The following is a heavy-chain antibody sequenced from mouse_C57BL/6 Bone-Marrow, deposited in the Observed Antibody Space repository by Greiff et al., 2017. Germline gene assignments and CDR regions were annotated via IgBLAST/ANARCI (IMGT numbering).Heavy chain of an antibody. V-gene: IGHV5-9*04. J-gene: IGHJ2*01. CDR2: ISGGGGNT. CDR3: ARHGGGHY. Sequence: EVNVVESGGGLVKPGGSLKLSCAASGFTFSSYTMSWVRQTPEKRLEWVATISGGGGNTYYPDSVKGRFTISRDNAKHTLYLQMSSLRSEDTAVYYCARHGGGHYWGQGTTLTVSS. CDR1: GFTFSSYT.